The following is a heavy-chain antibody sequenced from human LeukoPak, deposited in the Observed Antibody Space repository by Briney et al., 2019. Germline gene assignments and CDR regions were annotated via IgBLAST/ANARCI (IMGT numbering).Heavy chain of an antibody. Sequence: GGSLRLSCAASGFTFSSSAMSWVRQAPGKGLEWVSAISNNGGYTYYADSVQGRFTISRDNSKNTLYLQMNSLRAEDTAVYYCARDRTAMVYFPVDYWGQGTLVTVSS. J-gene: IGHJ4*02. CDR2: ISNNGGYT. CDR3: ARDRTAMVYFPVDY. CDR1: GFTFSSSA. V-gene: IGHV3-23*01. D-gene: IGHD5-18*01.